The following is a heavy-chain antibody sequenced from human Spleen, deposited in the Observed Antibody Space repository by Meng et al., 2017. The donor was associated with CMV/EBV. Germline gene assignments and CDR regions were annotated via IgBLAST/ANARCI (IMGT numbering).Heavy chain of an antibody. CDR1: GFTFSSYA. J-gene: IGHJ4*02. CDR3: AKGRGGSSSDYFDY. CDR2: ISGSGGST. V-gene: IGHV3-23*01. Sequence: ASGFTFSSYAMSWVRHAPGKGLEWVSAISGSGGSTYYADSVKGRFTISRDNSKNTLYLQMNSLRAEDTAVYYCAKGRGGSSSDYFDYWGQGTLVTVSS. D-gene: IGHD6-6*01.